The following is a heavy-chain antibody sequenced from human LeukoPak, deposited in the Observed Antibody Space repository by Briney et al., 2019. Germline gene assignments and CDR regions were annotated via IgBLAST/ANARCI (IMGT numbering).Heavy chain of an antibody. CDR2: NRNKANNYTP. CDR3: ARSYSSGWYDAFDI. D-gene: IGHD6-19*01. J-gene: IGHJ3*02. V-gene: IGHV3-72*01. Sequence: GGSLRLSCAASGFTFSDHYIDWVRQAPGKGLEWVGRNRNKANNYTPEYAASVQGRFTISRDDSKNSLYLQMNSLRAEDTAVYYCARSYSSGWYDAFDIWGQGTMVTVSS. CDR1: GFTFSDHY.